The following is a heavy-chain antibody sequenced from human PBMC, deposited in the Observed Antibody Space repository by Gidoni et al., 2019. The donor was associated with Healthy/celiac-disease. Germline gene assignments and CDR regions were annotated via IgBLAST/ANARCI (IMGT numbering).Heavy chain of an antibody. V-gene: IGHV3-30*18. CDR3: AKSGTEYSSSDFDY. CDR1: GFTFSSYG. Sequence: ASGFTFSSYGMHWVRQAPGKGLEWVAVISYDGSNKYYADSVKGRFTISRDNSKNTLYLQMNSLRAEDTAVYYCAKSGTEYSSSDFDYWGQGTLVTVSS. CDR2: ISYDGSNK. D-gene: IGHD6-6*01. J-gene: IGHJ4*02.